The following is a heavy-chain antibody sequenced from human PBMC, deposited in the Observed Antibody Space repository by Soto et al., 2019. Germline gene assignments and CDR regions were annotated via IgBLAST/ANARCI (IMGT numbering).Heavy chain of an antibody. V-gene: IGHV4-39*01. J-gene: IGHJ4*02. Sequence: QPPGKGLEWIGSIYYSGSTYYNPSLKSRVTISVDTSKNQFSLKLSSVAAADTAVYYCARLNDVLRYFDWLINWGQGTLVTVSS. CDR2: IYYSGST. D-gene: IGHD3-9*01. CDR3: ARLNDVLRYFDWLIN.